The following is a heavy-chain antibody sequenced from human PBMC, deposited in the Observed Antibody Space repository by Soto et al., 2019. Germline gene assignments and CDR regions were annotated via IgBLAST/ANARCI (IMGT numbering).Heavy chain of an antibody. D-gene: IGHD4-17*01. CDR3: ARAGLYGDYDHY. CDR1: VFTFSSYW. V-gene: IGHV3-7*03. Sequence: GSLRISCAASVFTFSSYWMSWVRQAPGKGLEWVANIKQDGSEKYYVDSVKGRFTISRDNAKNSLYLQMNSLRAEDTAVYYCARAGLYGDYDHYWGQGTLVTVSS. J-gene: IGHJ4*02. CDR2: IKQDGSEK.